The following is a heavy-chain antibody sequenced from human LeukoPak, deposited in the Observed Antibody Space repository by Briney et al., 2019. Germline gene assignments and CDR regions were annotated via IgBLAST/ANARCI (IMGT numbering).Heavy chain of an antibody. CDR3: ARGVRYCSSTSCYRSFDI. V-gene: IGHV1-2*02. J-gene: IGHJ3*02. D-gene: IGHD2-2*02. Sequence: ASVKVSCKASGYTFTGYYMHWVRQAPGRGLEWMGWINPNSGGTNYAQKFQGRVTMTRDTSISTAYMELSRLRSDDTAVYYCARGVRYCSSTSCYRSFDIWGQGTMVTVSS. CDR1: GYTFTGYY. CDR2: INPNSGGT.